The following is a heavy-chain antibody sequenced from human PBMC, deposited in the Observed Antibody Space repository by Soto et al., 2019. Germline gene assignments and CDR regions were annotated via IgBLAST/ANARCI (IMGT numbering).Heavy chain of an antibody. Sequence: QVQLVQSGAEVKKPGASVKVSCKASGDTFTDYYIHWVRQAPGQGLEWMGTVNPSGGHTTYAQHYLGRMTKTRDTSTSTLYMELTSLTSQDTAVYYCARAGHVVVVTAALDFWGQGTLVTVSS. J-gene: IGHJ4*02. CDR3: ARAGHVVVVTAALDF. D-gene: IGHD2-21*02. V-gene: IGHV1-46*01. CDR1: GDTFTDYY. CDR2: VNPSGGHT.